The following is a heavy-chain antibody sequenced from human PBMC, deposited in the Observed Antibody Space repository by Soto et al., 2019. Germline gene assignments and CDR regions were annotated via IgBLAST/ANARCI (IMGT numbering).Heavy chain of an antibody. V-gene: IGHV1-69*13. Sequence: ASVKVSCKASGGTFSSYAISWVRQAPGQGLEWMGGIIPIFGTANYAQKFQGRVTITADESTGTAYMELGSLRSEDTAVYYCARDSPQSPLGYCSSTSCHQVGWFDPWGQGTLVTVSS. CDR1: GGTFSSYA. CDR3: ARDSPQSPLGYCSSTSCHQVGWFDP. D-gene: IGHD2-2*01. CDR2: IIPIFGTA. J-gene: IGHJ5*02.